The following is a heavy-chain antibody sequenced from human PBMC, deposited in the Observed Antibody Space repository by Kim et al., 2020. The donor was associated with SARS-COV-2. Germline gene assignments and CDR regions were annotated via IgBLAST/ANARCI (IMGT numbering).Heavy chain of an antibody. CDR3: ARGLYGSGSYHSSGMDV. Sequence: LKSRVTISVDTSKNQFSLKLSSVTAADTAVYYCARGLYGSGSYHSSGMDVWGQGTTVTVSS. J-gene: IGHJ6*02. V-gene: IGHV4-34*01. D-gene: IGHD3-10*01.